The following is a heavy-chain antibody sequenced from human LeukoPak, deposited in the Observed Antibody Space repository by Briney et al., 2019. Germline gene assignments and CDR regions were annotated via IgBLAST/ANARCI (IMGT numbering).Heavy chain of an antibody. V-gene: IGHV4-39*07. CDR2: IYYSGST. CDR3: ARGFLEWLFFDY. Sequence: SETLSLTCTVSGGSISSSSYYWGWIRQPPGKRLEWIGSIYYSGSTYYNPSLKSRVTISVDTSKNQFSLKLSSVTAADTAVYYCARGFLEWLFFDYWGQGTLVTVSS. D-gene: IGHD3-3*01. CDR1: GGSISSSSYY. J-gene: IGHJ4*02.